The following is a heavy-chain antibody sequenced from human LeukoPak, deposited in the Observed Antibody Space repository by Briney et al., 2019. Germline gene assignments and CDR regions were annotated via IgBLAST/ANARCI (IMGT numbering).Heavy chain of an antibody. CDR2: ISAYNGNT. Sequence: GASVKVSCKASGYTFTSYGISWVRQAPGQGLEWMGWISAYNGNTNYAQKLQGRVTMTTDTSTSTAYMELSSLRSEDTAVYYCARAEYSGSLNAFDIWGQGTMVTVSS. V-gene: IGHV1-18*01. CDR3: ARAEYSGSLNAFDI. J-gene: IGHJ3*02. D-gene: IGHD1-26*01. CDR1: GYTFTSYG.